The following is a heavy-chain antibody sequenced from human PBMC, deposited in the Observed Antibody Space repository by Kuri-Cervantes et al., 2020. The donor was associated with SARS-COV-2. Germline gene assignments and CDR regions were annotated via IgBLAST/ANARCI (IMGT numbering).Heavy chain of an antibody. CDR3: AVDFWSGYSLRIGGAPGYGMDV. J-gene: IGHJ6*02. V-gene: IGHV3-21*01. D-gene: IGHD3-3*01. CDR2: ISNSGSYI. Sequence: LSLTCAVSGFTFSSYSMSWVRQAPGKGLEWVSSISNSGSYIYYADSVRGRFTISRDNAKNSLYLQMNSLRAEDTAVYYCAVDFWSGYSLRIGGAPGYGMDVWGQGTTVTVSS. CDR1: GFTFSSYS.